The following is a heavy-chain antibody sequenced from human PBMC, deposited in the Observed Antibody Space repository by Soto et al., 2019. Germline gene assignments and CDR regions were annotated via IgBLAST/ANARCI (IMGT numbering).Heavy chain of an antibody. V-gene: IGHV3-21*01. CDR2: ISSSSTFI. CDR3: ARGRPTGYSYYGMDV. Sequence: GGSLRLSCAASGFTFNSYSMNWVRQAPGKGLEWVSSISSSSTFIYDADSVKGRFSISRDNAKNSLFLQMNSLRAEDTAVYFCARGRPTGYSYYGMDVWCQGTTVTVS. J-gene: IGHJ6*02. CDR1: GFTFNSYS. D-gene: IGHD1-1*01.